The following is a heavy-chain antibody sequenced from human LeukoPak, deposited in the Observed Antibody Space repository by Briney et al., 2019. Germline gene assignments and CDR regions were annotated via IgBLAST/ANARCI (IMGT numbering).Heavy chain of an antibody. V-gene: IGHV1-8*01. CDR3: ARGYRRDGYNFDY. Sequence: ASVKVSCKASGYTFTSYDINWVRQATGQGLEWMGWMNPNSGNTGYARKFQGRVTMTRNTSISTAYMELSSLRSEDTAVYYCARGYRRDGYNFDYWGQGTLVTVSS. CDR1: GYTFTSYD. CDR2: MNPNSGNT. J-gene: IGHJ4*02. D-gene: IGHD5-24*01.